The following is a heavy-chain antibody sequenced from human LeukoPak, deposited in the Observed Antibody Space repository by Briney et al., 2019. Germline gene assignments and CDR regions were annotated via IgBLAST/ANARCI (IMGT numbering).Heavy chain of an antibody. CDR2: IIPIFGTA. V-gene: IGHV1-69*01. Sequence: AASVKVSCKASGGTFSSYAISWVRQAPGQGLEWMGGIIPIFGTANYAQKFQGRVTITADESTSTAYMELSSLRSEDTAVYYCARDWSSNYRAVDYYYYMDVWGKGTTVTVSS. D-gene: IGHD4-11*01. J-gene: IGHJ6*03. CDR1: GGTFSSYA. CDR3: ARDWSSNYRAVDYYYYMDV.